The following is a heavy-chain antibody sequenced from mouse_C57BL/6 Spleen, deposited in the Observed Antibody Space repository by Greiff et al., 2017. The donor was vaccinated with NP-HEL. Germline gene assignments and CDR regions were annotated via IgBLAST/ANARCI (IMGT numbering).Heavy chain of an antibody. Sequence: VHLVESGAELVRPGASVTLSCKASGYTFTDYEMHWVKQTPVHGLEWIGAIDPETGGTAYNQKFKGKAILTADKSSSTAYMELRSLTSEDSAVYYCTRRAYYSNYFDYWGQGTTLTVSS. CDR2: IDPETGGT. D-gene: IGHD2-5*01. J-gene: IGHJ2*01. CDR3: TRRAYYSNYFDY. V-gene: IGHV1-15*01. CDR1: GYTFTDYE.